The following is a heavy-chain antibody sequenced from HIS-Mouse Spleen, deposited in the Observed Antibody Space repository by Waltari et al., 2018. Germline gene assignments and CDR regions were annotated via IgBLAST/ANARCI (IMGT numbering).Heavy chain of an antibody. CDR1: GYPFTGYY. D-gene: IGHD6-6*01. Sequence: QVQLVQSGAEVKKPGASVKVSCKASGYPFTGYYLHWGRQAPGQGLEWMGWINPNSGGTNYAQKFQGRVTMTRDTSISTAYMELSRLRSDDTAVYYCARDPSSLYWYFDLWGRGTLVTVSS. CDR3: ARDPSSLYWYFDL. J-gene: IGHJ2*01. CDR2: INPNSGGT. V-gene: IGHV1-2*02.